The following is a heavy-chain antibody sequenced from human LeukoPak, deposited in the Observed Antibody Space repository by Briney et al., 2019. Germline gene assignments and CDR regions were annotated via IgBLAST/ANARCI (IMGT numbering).Heavy chain of an antibody. CDR2: ISSSGGVT. J-gene: IGHJ4*02. D-gene: IGHD6-19*01. Sequence: PGGSLRLSCATSGLTFTRYAMSWVRQAPGKGLEWVSGISSSGGVTYSADSVKGRFTISRDNSKNTLYLHMSALRDDDTAIYYCARDLGSGWYFNHWGQGTLVTVSS. CDR1: GLTFTRYA. CDR3: ARDLGSGWYFNH. V-gene: IGHV3-23*01.